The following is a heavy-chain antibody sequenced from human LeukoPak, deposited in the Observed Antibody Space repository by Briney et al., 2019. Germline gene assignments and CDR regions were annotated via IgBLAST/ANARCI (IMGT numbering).Heavy chain of an antibody. CDR3: ARLIAVVVEHAFDI. CDR1: GFTFSDYY. J-gene: IGHJ3*02. V-gene: IGHV3-11*01. Sequence: KTGGSLRLSCAASGFTFSDYYMSWIRQAPGKGLEWVSYISSSGSTIYYADSVKGRFTISRDNSKNTLYLQMNSLRAEDTAVYYCARLIAVVVEHAFDIWGQGTMVTVSS. CDR2: ISSSGSTI. D-gene: IGHD2-15*01.